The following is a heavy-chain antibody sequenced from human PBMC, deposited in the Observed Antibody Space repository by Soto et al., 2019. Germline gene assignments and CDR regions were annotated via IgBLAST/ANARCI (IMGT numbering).Heavy chain of an antibody. CDR2: ISYDGSNK. Sequence: PGGSLRLSCSASGFTFSSYGMHWVRQAPGKGLEWVAVISYDGSNKYYADSVKGRFTISRDNSKNTLYLQMNSLRAEDTAVYYCAKNILRYFKEYYFDYWGQGTLVTVSS. D-gene: IGHD3-9*01. V-gene: IGHV3-30*18. J-gene: IGHJ4*02. CDR1: GFTFSSYG. CDR3: AKNILRYFKEYYFDY.